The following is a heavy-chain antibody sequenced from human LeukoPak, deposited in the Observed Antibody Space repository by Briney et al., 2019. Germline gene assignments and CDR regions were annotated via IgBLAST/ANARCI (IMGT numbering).Heavy chain of an antibody. J-gene: IGHJ4*02. V-gene: IGHV3-43D*04. CDR2: ISWDGGST. CDR3: AKDREGYSRGWYDY. Sequence: PGGSLRLSCAASGFTFDDYAMHWVRQAPGKGLEWVSLISWDGGSTYYADSVKGRFTISRDNSKNSLYLQMNSLRAEDTALYYCAKDREGYSRGWYDYWGQGTLVTVSS. D-gene: IGHD6-19*01. CDR1: GFTFDDYA.